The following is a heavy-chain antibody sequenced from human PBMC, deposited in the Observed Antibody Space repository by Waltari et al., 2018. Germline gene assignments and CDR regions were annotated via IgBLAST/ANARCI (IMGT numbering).Heavy chain of an antibody. J-gene: IGHJ4*02. CDR3: ARPGRVGGGSLMGLDY. CDR2: FSYNGNT. D-gene: IGHD2-15*01. Sequence: QLQLPESGPGLVKPSETLSLTCSVHGGSISSTSYHWGWLRQPPGKGLEWIGSFSYNGNTYYNPSLKSRVTISVDTSKNQFSLQLTSVTAADTAMYYCARPGRVGGGSLMGLDYWGQGTLVTVSS. CDR1: GGSISSTSYH. V-gene: IGHV4-39*01.